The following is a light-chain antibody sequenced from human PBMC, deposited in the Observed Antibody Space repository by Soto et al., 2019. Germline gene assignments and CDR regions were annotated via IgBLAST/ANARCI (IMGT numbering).Light chain of an antibody. V-gene: IGKV1-39*01. CDR1: QSISSH. CDR2: TTS. CDR3: QQCYSTPLT. J-gene: IGKJ4*01. Sequence: DIQMTQSPSSLSASVGDRVTITCRASQSISSHLNWYQLKPGKAPKLLIYTTSTLQSGVPLRFSGSGSGTDFTLTISSLQPEDFATYYCQQCYSTPLTFGGGTKVEIK.